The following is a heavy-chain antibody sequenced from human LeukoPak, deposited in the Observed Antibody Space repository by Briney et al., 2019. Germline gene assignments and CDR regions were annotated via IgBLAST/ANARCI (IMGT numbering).Heavy chain of an antibody. CDR1: GGTFSSYA. CDR3: ARASGYSYDNAFDI. V-gene: IGHV1-69*04. Sequence: ASVKVSCKASGGTFSSYAISWVRQAPGQGLEWMGRIIPILGIANYAQKFQGRVTITADKSTSTAYMELSSLRSEDTAVYYCARASGYSYDNAFDIWGQGTMVTVSS. J-gene: IGHJ3*02. D-gene: IGHD5-18*01. CDR2: IIPILGIA.